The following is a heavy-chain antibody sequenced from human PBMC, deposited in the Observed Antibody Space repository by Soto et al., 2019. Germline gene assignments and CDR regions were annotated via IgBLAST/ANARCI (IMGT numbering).Heavy chain of an antibody. J-gene: IGHJ6*02. CDR1: GDSVSVNSAA. Sequence: TLSLTCAISGDSVSVNSAAWNCIRQSPSRGLEWLGRTYYRSKWYNDYAVSVKSRITINPDTSKNQFSLQLNSVTPEDTAVYYCARETLSYYYGMDVWGQGTTVTVSS. V-gene: IGHV6-1*01. CDR2: TYYRSKWYN. CDR3: ARETLSYYYGMDV.